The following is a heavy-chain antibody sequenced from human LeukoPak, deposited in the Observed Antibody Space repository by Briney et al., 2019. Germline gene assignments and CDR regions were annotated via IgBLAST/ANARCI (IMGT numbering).Heavy chain of an antibody. J-gene: IGHJ4*02. V-gene: IGHV3-7*01. D-gene: IGHD3-22*01. CDR2: IKQDGSEK. Sequence: GGSLRLSCAASGFTFSSYWMSWVRQAPGKGLEWVANIKQDGSEKYYVDSVKGRFTISRDNAKNSLYLQMNSLRAEDTAVYYCARKVTYYYDSSGYHLYYFDHWGQGTLVTVSS. CDR1: GFTFSSYW. CDR3: ARKVTYYYDSSGYHLYYFDH.